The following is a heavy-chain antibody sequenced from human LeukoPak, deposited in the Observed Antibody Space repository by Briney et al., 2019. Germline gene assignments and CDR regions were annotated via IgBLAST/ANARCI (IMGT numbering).Heavy chain of an antibody. CDR1: GYTFTSYC. J-gene: IGHJ4*02. CDR2: IIPIFGTA. Sequence: SVKVSCKASGYTFTSYCMHWVRQAPGQGLEWMGGIIPIFGTANYAQKFQGRVTITTDESTSTAYMELSSLRSEDTAVYYCAIVVLDDYGDYGYFDYWGQGTLVTVSS. CDR3: AIVVLDDYGDYGYFDY. V-gene: IGHV1-69*05. D-gene: IGHD4-17*01.